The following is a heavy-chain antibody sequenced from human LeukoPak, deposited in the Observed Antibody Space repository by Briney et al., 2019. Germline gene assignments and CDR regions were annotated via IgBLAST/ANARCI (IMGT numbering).Heavy chain of an antibody. V-gene: IGHV1-46*01. Sequence: ASVKVSCKASGYTFTSYYMHWVRQAPGQGLEWMGIINPSGGSTSYAQKFQGRVTMTRDMSTSTVYMELSSLRSEDTAVYYCARFPSDDILTGYSRRSVVALFLESSDAFDIWGQGTMVTVSS. CDR2: INPSGGST. J-gene: IGHJ3*02. CDR1: GYTFTSYY. D-gene: IGHD3-9*01. CDR3: ARFPSDDILTGYSRRSVVALFLESSDAFDI.